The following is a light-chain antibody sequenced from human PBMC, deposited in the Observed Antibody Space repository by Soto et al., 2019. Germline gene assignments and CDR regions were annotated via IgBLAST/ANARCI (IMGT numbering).Light chain of an antibody. CDR1: QTVSSR. CDR2: DTS. CDR3: HQRKSWPRT. V-gene: IGKV3-11*01. Sequence: EIVMTQSPATLSLSPGERATLSCRASQTVSSRLARYQHKPGQAPRLLIYDTSNRATGIPARFSGSGSGTDFTLTISSLEPEDFAVYYCHQRKSWPRTFGQGTKVDIK. J-gene: IGKJ1*01.